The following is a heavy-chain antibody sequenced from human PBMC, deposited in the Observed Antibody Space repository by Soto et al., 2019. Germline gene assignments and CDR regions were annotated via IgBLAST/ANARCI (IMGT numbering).Heavy chain of an antibody. CDR3: ARDYDFWSGHAAFDI. V-gene: IGHV1-2*02. CDR1: GYTFTGYY. J-gene: IGHJ3*02. D-gene: IGHD3-3*01. CDR2: INPNSGGT. Sequence: ASVKVSCKASGYTFTGYYMHWVRQAPGQGLEWMGWINPNSGGTNYAQKFQGRVTMTRDTSISTAYMELSRLRSDDTAVYYCARDYDFWSGHAAFDIWGQGKWSPSPQ.